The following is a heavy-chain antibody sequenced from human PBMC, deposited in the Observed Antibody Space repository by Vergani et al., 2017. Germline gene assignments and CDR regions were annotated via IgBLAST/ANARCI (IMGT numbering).Heavy chain of an antibody. CDR1: GYSFTTYW. D-gene: IGHD3-3*02. CDR2: IDPSDSYT. J-gene: IGHJ4*02. CDR3: ARHFTSAAHFDY. V-gene: IGHV5-10-1*03. Sequence: EVQLVQSRAEVKKPGESLRISCQGSGYSFTTYWITWVRQMPGKGLEWMGRIDPSDSYTNYSPSFKGHVTISADKSISTAYLQWSSLKASDTAMYYCARHFTSAAHFDYWGQGTLVTVSS.